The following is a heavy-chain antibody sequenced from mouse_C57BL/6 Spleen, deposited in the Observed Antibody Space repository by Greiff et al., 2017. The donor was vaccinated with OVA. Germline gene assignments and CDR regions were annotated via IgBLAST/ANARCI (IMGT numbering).Heavy chain of an antibody. V-gene: IGHV1-26*01. CDR1: GYTFTDYY. CDR2: INPNNGGT. D-gene: IGHD1-1*01. CDR3: ARSWDRHYYGSSPSWFAY. Sequence: EVQLQQSGPELVKPGASVKISCKASGYTFTDYYMNWVKQSHGKSLEWIGDINPNNGGTSYNQKFKGKATLTVDKSSSTAYMELRSLTSEDSAVYYCARSWDRHYYGSSPSWFAYWGQGTLVTVSA. J-gene: IGHJ3*01.